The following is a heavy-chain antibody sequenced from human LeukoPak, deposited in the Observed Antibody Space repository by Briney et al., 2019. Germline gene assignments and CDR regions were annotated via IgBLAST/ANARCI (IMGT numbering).Heavy chain of an antibody. J-gene: IGHJ4*02. Sequence: SETLYLTXTVSGGSISRYYWSWIRQPAGKGLEWIGRIYTSGSTNYNPSLKSRVTMSVDTSKNQFSLKLSSVTAADTAVYYCARVASSSFELDYWGQGTLVTVSS. D-gene: IGHD6-19*01. CDR2: IYTSGST. CDR3: ARVASSSFELDY. V-gene: IGHV4-4*07. CDR1: GGSISRYY.